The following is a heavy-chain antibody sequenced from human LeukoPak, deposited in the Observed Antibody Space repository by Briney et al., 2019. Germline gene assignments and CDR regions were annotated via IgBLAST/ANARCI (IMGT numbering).Heavy chain of an antibody. D-gene: IGHD3-9*01. CDR3: ARGGYYDILTGYPHPFDY. CDR1: GGTFSSYA. CDR2: IIPIFGTA. J-gene: IGHJ4*02. Sequence: SVKVSCKASGGTFSSYAISRVRQAPGQGLEWMGGIIPIFGTANYAQKFQGRVTITADESTSTAYMELSSLRSEDTAVYYCARGGYYDILTGYPHPFDYWGQGTLVTVSS. V-gene: IGHV1-69*01.